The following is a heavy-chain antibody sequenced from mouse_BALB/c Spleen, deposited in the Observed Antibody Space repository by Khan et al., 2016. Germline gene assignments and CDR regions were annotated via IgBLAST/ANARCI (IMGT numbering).Heavy chain of an antibody. CDR3: ARARDGYYRAMDY. Sequence: VQLKQSAAELARPGASVKMSCKASGYTFTRYTMHWVKQRPGPGLEWIGYINPNSGYTEYNQQFKDKTTLTADKSSRTAYMQLSSLTTEDAAVYDCARARDGYYRAMDYWGQGTSVTVAS. CDR1: GYTFTRYT. J-gene: IGHJ4*01. V-gene: IGHV1-4*02. CDR2: INPNSGYT. D-gene: IGHD2-3*01.